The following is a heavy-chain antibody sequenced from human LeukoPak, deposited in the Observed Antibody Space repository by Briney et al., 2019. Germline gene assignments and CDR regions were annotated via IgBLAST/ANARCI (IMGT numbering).Heavy chain of an antibody. D-gene: IGHD3-22*01. J-gene: IGHJ4*02. Sequence: ASVKVSCKASGYTFTSYDINWVRQATGQGLEWMGWMNPNSGNTGYAQEFQGRVTMTRNTSISTAYMELSSLRSEDTAVYYCAKPYYYDSRKYYFDYWGQGTLVTVSS. V-gene: IGHV1-8*01. CDR1: GYTFTSYD. CDR2: MNPNSGNT. CDR3: AKPYYYDSRKYYFDY.